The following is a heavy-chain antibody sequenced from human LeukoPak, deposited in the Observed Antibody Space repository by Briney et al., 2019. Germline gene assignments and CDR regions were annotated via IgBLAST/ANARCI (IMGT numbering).Heavy chain of an antibody. D-gene: IGHD6-13*01. CDR2: TYHRGQWNS. Sequence: SPTLSLTFACSGASVSINSAAWHWLRQSPSRGLEWLGSTYHRGQWNSDYGPSVRGLITINPDTSKHHFSLQLTSVTPDDTAVYYCARYTSGWYLDYWGQGTLVTVSS. CDR1: GASVSINSAA. CDR3: ARYTSGWYLDY. J-gene: IGHJ4*02. V-gene: IGHV6-1*01.